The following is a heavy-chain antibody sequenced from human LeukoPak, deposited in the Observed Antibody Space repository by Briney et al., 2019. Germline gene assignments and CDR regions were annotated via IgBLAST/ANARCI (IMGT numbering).Heavy chain of an antibody. J-gene: IGHJ3*02. CDR2: ISFDGSSK. CDR3: ARDLGSSWYRNAFDI. CDR1: GFTFSTYP. D-gene: IGHD6-13*01. Sequence: GGSLRLSCAASGFTFSTYPMHWVRQAPGRGPEWVAFISFDGSSKYHADSVKGRFTISRDNAKNSLYLQMNSLRAEDTAVYYCARDLGSSWYRNAFDIWGQGTMVTVSS. V-gene: IGHV3-30*04.